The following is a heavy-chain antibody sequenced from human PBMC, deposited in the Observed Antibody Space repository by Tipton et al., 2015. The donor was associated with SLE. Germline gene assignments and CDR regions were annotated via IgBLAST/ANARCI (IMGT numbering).Heavy chain of an antibody. J-gene: IGHJ4*02. D-gene: IGHD2-21*01. V-gene: IGHV4-39*07. CDR3: ARRRFQSASDS. CDR2: IYYSGRT. CDR1: SWSISTSNNY. Sequence: TLSLTCTVSSWSISTSNNYWDWIRQAPGKRLEWIGTIYYSGRTDYNPSLKGRVTISVDTSMNQFSLKLFSVTAADTAVYYCARRRFQSASDSWGQGTVVSVSS.